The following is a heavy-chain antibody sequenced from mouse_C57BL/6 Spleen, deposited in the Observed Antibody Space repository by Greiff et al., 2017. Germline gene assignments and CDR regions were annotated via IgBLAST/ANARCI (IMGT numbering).Heavy chain of an antibody. Sequence: QVQLQQPGAELVRPGTSVKLSCKASGYTFTSYWMHWVKQRPGQGLEWIGVIDPSDSYTNYNQKFKGKATLTVDTSSSTAYMQLSSLTSEDSAVYYCATYYYGSSRYYFDYWGQGTTLTVSS. D-gene: IGHD1-1*01. J-gene: IGHJ2*01. CDR2: IDPSDSYT. CDR1: GYTFTSYW. CDR3: ATYYYGSSRYYFDY. V-gene: IGHV1-59*01.